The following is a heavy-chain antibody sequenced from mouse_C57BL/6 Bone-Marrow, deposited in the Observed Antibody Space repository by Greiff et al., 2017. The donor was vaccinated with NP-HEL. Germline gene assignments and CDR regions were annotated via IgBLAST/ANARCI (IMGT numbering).Heavy chain of an antibody. J-gene: IGHJ2*01. D-gene: IGHD4-1*01. CDR1: GYAFSSYW. CDR3: AKDWNYFDY. Sequence: VKLMESGAELVKPGASVKISCKASGYAFSSYWMNWVKQRPGKGLEWIGQIYPGVGDTYYNGKFKGTATLTADKPSSTAYMQLSSLTSEDSAVYFCAKDWNYFDYWGQGTTLTVSS. CDR2: IYPGVGDT. V-gene: IGHV1-80*01.